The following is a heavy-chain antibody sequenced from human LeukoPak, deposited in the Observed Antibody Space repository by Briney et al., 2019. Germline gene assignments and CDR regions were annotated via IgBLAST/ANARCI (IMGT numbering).Heavy chain of an antibody. CDR1: GGSISSSSYY. CDR3: ARYDAGDYDYVWGSYRILPDAFDI. J-gene: IGHJ3*02. V-gene: IGHV4-39*07. CDR2: IYYSGST. D-gene: IGHD3-16*02. Sequence: SETLSLTCTVSGGSISSSSYYWGWIRQPPGKGLEWIGSIYYSGSTYYNPSLKSRVTISVDTSKNQFSLKLSSVTAADTAVYYCARYDAGDYDYVWGSYRILPDAFDIWGQGTMVTVSS.